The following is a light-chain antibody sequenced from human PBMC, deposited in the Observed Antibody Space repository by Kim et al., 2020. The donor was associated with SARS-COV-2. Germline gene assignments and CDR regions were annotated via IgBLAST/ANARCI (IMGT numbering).Light chain of an antibody. J-gene: IGKJ1*01. Sequence: EIVLTQSPGTLSLSRGERATLSCRASQSVSRGYLAWYQQKPGQSPRLLIYDAASRATGIPDRFSGSGSGTDFTLTISRLEPEDFAVYYCQQYDSSPRAFGQGTKVDIK. CDR1: QSVSRGY. V-gene: IGKV3-20*01. CDR3: QQYDSSPRA. CDR2: DAA.